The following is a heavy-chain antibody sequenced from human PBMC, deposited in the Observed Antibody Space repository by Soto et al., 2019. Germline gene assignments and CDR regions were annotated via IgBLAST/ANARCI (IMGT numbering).Heavy chain of an antibody. Sequence: GGSLRLSCAASGFTFSSYWMHWVRQAPGKGLVWVSRINSDGSSTSYADSVKGRFTISRDNAKNTLYLQMNSLRAEDTAVYYCAREVLSGWYYIDYWGQGTLVTVSS. V-gene: IGHV3-74*01. CDR3: AREVLSGWYYIDY. J-gene: IGHJ4*02. CDR1: GFTFSSYW. CDR2: INSDGSST. D-gene: IGHD6-19*01.